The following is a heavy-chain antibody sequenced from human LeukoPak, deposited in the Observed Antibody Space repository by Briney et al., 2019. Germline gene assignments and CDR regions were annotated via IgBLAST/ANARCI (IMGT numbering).Heavy chain of an antibody. CDR3: ARQAGVITVADLYFYHYCMDV. J-gene: IGHJ6*03. CDR1: GYNFATYW. CDR2: IYPGDSDA. V-gene: IGHV5-51*01. D-gene: IGHD6-19*01. Sequence: GESLKISCKASGYNFATYWIGWVRQMPGKGLEWTGIIYPGDSDARYSPSFQGQVTISVDKSISTAYLQWSSLKASDTAMYYCARQAGVITVADLYFYHYCMDVWGKGTTVTVSS.